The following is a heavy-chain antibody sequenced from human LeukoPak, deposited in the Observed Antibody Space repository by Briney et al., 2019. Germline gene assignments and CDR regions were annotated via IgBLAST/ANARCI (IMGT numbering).Heavy chain of an antibody. V-gene: IGHV3-33*01. CDR2: IWYDGSNK. Sequence: PGGSLRLSCAASGFTFSSYGRHWVRQAPGKGLEWVAVIWYDGSNKYYEDSVKGRFTISRDNSKNTLYLQMNSLRAEDTAVYYCARDEYYDSSGYYDSSFDAFDIWGQGTMVTVSS. CDR1: GFTFSSYG. J-gene: IGHJ3*02. D-gene: IGHD3-22*01. CDR3: ARDEYYDSSGYYDSSFDAFDI.